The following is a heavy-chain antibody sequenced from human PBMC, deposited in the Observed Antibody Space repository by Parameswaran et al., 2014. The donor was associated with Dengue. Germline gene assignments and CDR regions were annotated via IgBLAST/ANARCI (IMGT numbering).Heavy chain of an antibody. CDR2: ISGSGGST. J-gene: IGHJ2*01. CDR3: ASVHSGYSSGWSPNWYFDL. Sequence: VRQAPGKGLEWVSAISGSGGSTYYADSVKGRFTISRDNSKNTLYLQMNSLRAEDTAVYYCASVHSGYSSGWSPNWYFDLWGRGTLVTVSS. D-gene: IGHD6-19*01. V-gene: IGHV3-23*01.